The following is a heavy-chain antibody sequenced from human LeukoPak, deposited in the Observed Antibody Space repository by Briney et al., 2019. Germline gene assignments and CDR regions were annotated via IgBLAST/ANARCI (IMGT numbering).Heavy chain of an antibody. CDR1: GYTFTSYG. Sequence: ASVKVSCKASGYTFTSYGISWVRQAPGQGLEWMGWISGNNGNTNYAQHLQGRVTMTTGTSTSTAYMELRSLSSDDPAVYYCARDVFSTYYYDSSGLGDAFEIWGRGTMVTVSS. J-gene: IGHJ3*02. CDR2: ISGNNGNT. D-gene: IGHD3-22*01. V-gene: IGHV1-18*01. CDR3: ARDVFSTYYYDSSGLGDAFEI.